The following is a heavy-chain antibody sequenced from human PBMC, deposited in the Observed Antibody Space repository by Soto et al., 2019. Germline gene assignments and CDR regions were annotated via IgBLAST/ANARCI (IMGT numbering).Heavy chain of an antibody. Sequence: SQTLSLTCVISGDSVSSNSAAWTWIRQSPSRGLEWLGRTYYRSKWYNDYAVSLKSRITINPDTSKNQFSLQLNSVTPEDTAVYYCARGRFDQLLWPYFYYGMDVWGQGTTVTVSS. CDR1: GDSVSSNSAA. CDR3: ARGRFDQLLWPYFYYGMDV. D-gene: IGHD2-2*01. J-gene: IGHJ6*02. V-gene: IGHV6-1*01. CDR2: TYYRSKWYN.